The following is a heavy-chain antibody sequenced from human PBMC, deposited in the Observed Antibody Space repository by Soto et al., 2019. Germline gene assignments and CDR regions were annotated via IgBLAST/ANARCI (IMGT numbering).Heavy chain of an antibody. CDR1: GSTFSSYG. CDR3: AKDFPNSMSLDY. CDR2: ISYDGSNK. Sequence: GGSLRLSCAASGSTFSSYGMHWVRQAPGKGLEWVAVISYDGSNKYYADSVKGRFTISRDNSKNTLYLQMNSLRAEDTAVYYCAKDFPNSMSLDYWGQGTLVTVSS. J-gene: IGHJ4*02. V-gene: IGHV3-30*18. D-gene: IGHD3-22*01.